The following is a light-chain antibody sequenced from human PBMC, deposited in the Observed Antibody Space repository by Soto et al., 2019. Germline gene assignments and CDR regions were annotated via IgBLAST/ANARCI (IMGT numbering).Light chain of an antibody. V-gene: IGKV3-15*01. CDR3: QQYAKWPMT. CDR2: GAS. Sequence: EIVMTQSPDTLSVSPGEGATLSCRASQSVNSVYLAWYQQRPGQAPRLLLYGASARATGIPDRFSGRGSGTEFTLTISSLQSEDFAVYYCQQYAKWPMTFGQGTRLEIK. CDR1: QSVNSVY. J-gene: IGKJ5*01.